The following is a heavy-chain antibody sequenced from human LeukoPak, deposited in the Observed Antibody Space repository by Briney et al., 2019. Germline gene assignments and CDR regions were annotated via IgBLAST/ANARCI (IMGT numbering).Heavy chain of an antibody. CDR3: ARDNWDCSSTSCYLTGYYYGMDV. Sequence: ASVKVYCKASGYTFTSYGISWVRQAPGQGLEWMGRINPNSGGTNYAQKFQGRVTMTRDTSISTAYMELSRLRSDDTAVYYCARDNWDCSSTSCYLTGYYYGMDVWGQRTTVTVSS. V-gene: IGHV1-2*06. CDR1: GYTFTSYG. CDR2: INPNSGGT. J-gene: IGHJ6*02. D-gene: IGHD2-2*01.